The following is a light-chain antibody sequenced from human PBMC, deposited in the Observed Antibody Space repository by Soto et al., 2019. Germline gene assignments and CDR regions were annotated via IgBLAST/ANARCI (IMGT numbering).Light chain of an antibody. V-gene: IGLV2-11*01. J-gene: IGLJ1*01. CDR2: DVS. Sequence: QSALTQPRSVSGSPGQSVTISCTGTSGDVGGYDYVSWYQQHPGIAPKLIIYDVSERPSGVPDRFSGSKSGNTASLTISGLQAEDEADYYCCSYAGSSTLEVFGTGTKLTVL. CDR3: CSYAGSSTLEV. CDR1: SGDVGGYDY.